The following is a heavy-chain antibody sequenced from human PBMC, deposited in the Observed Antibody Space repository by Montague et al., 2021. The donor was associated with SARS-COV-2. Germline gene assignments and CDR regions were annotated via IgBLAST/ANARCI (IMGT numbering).Heavy chain of an antibody. J-gene: IGHJ5*01. CDR1: GGSMNSYY. Sequence: SETLSLTCSVSGGSMNSYYWSWLRQTPGKGLEWIGYSYYRGSTNYNPSLKSRVTISVDTSKNQFSLSLTSVTAADTAVYYCARESTSNWFDSWGQGTLVTVSS. CDR3: ARESTSNWFDS. D-gene: IGHD5/OR15-5a*01. CDR2: SYYRGST. V-gene: IGHV4-59*01.